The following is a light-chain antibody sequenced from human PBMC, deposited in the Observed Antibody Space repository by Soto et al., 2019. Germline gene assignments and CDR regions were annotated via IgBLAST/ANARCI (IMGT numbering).Light chain of an antibody. CDR1: QSISSN. CDR3: QQGYSTSTWT. V-gene: IGKV1-39*01. J-gene: IGKJ1*01. CDR2: ASA. Sequence: DIPMTQSPSSLSASVGDRVTITCRASQSISSNLNWYQQKPGKAPKLLIYASASLQSGVPSRFSGSGSGTDFTLISSSLQPEDFANYYGQQGYSTSTWTVGQGTKVDIK.